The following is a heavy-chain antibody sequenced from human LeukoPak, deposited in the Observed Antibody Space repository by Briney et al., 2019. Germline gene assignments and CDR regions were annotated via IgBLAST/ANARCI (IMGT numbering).Heavy chain of an antibody. D-gene: IGHD2-2*01. J-gene: IGHJ4*02. CDR1: GYTFTSYD. V-gene: IGHV1-8*01. CDR2: MNPNSGNT. CDR3: ARGLSNKGYCSSTSCYPLN. Sequence: SVKVSCKASGYTFTSYDINWVRQATGQGLEWMGWMNPNSGNTGYAQKFQGRVTITADESTSTAYMELSSLRSEDTAVYYCARGLSNKGYCSSTSCYPLNWGQGTLVTVSS.